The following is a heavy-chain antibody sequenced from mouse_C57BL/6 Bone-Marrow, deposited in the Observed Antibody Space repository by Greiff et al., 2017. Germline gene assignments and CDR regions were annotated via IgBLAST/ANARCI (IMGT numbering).Heavy chain of an antibody. CDR2: ISDGGSYT. Sequence: EVQVVESGGGLVKPGGSLKLSCAASGFTFSSYAMSWVRQTPEKRLEWVATISDGGSYTYYPDNVKGRFTISRDNAKNNLYLQRSHLKSEDTAMYYCARDPGPLYYSNWGFAYWGQGTLVTVSA. CDR3: ARDPGPLYYSNWGFAY. V-gene: IGHV5-4*01. J-gene: IGHJ3*01. D-gene: IGHD2-5*01. CDR1: GFTFSSYA.